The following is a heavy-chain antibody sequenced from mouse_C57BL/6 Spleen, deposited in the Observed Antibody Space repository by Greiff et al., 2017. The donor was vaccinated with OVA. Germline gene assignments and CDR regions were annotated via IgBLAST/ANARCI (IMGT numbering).Heavy chain of an antibody. Sequence: VQLQQPGTELVKPGASVKLSCKASGYTFTSYWMHWVKQRPGQGLEWIGNINPSNGGTNYNEKFKSKATLTVDKSSSTAYMQLSSLTSEDSAVDYGAREGYGNYGPWFAYWGQGTLVTVSA. V-gene: IGHV1-53*01. CDR1: GYTFTSYW. D-gene: IGHD2-10*02. CDR2: INPSNGGT. CDR3: AREGYGNYGPWFAY. J-gene: IGHJ3*01.